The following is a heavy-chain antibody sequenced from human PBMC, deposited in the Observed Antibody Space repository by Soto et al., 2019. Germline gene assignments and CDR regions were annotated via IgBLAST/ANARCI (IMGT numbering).Heavy chain of an antibody. CDR1: GGSINSGDSY. J-gene: IGHJ4*02. V-gene: IGHV4-31*03. CDR2: INYRGST. D-gene: IGHD2-15*01. CDR3: ARDAPGVAPY. Sequence: QVQLQESGPGLVRPSQTLSLICTVSGGSINSGDSYWNWIRQHPEKGLEWIGYINYRGSTFYNPSLKRRIIISVDTSKSQFSLKLSSVTAADTAVYYCARDAPGVAPYWGQGTLVTVSS.